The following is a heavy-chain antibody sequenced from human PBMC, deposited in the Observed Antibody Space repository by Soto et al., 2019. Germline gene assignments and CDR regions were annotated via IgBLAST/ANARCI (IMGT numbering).Heavy chain of an antibody. CDR3: ARGAPNGSFLVDY. CDR1: GFTFDSYD. Sequence: EVQLVESGGGLVRPGGSLRLSCAASGFTFDSYDMHWVRQAAGKPLEWVSSIGTVGDTYYQASVKGRFTFSRDNGKSSLSLQMNSLRVEDTAIYFCARGAPNGSFLVDYWGQGILVAVSS. V-gene: IGHV3-13*01. D-gene: IGHD1-26*01. J-gene: IGHJ4*02. CDR2: IGTVGDT.